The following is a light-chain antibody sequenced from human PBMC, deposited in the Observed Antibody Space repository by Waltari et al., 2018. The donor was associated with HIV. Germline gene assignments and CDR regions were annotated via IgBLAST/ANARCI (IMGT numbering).Light chain of an antibody. CDR1: QSVSSN. J-gene: IGKJ1*01. V-gene: IGKV3-15*01. Sequence: EKVMTQSPATLSVSPGERATLSCRASQSVSSNLAWYQQKPGQAPRLLIYGASTRATGIPTRFSGSGSGTEFTLTISSLQSEDFAVYYCQQYNKWPPTFGQGTKVGIK. CDR3: QQYNKWPPT. CDR2: GAS.